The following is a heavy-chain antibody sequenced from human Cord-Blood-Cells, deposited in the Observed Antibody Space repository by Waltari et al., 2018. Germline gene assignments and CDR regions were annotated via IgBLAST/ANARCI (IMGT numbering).Heavy chain of an antibody. V-gene: IGHV3-73*01. D-gene: IGHD3-10*01. CDR3: TSRYYYGSGSYKYYFDY. J-gene: IGHJ4*02. CDR2: IRSKANSYAT. CDR1: GFTFSGSA. Sequence: EVQLVESGGGLVQPGGSLKLSCAASGFTFSGSAMHWFRQASGKGQEWVGRIRSKANSYATAYAASVKGRFTISRDDSKNTAYLQMNSLKTEDTAVYYCTSRYYYGSGSYKYYFDYWGQGTLVTVSS.